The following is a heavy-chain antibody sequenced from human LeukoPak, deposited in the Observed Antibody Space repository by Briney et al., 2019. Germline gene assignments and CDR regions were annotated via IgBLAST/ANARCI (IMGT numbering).Heavy chain of an antibody. CDR3: ARVDINGYYDY. Sequence: GESLRLSCAASGFTFSSYAMHWVRQAPGKGLEYVSAITTNGGSTYYADSVKGRFTISRDNSKNTLYLQMGSLRAEDTAVYYCARVDINGYYDYWGQGTLVTVSS. CDR1: GFTFSSYA. V-gene: IGHV3-64*02. J-gene: IGHJ4*02. D-gene: IGHD2-8*01. CDR2: ITTNGGST.